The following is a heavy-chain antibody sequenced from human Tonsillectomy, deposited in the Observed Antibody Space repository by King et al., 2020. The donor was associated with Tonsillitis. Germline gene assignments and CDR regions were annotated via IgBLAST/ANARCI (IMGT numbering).Heavy chain of an antibody. J-gene: IGHJ5*02. V-gene: IGHV3-53*04. CDR3: AREGSVGAGYNWFDP. CDR1: GFTVSSNY. Sequence: VQLVESGGGLVQPGGSLRLSCAASGFTVSSNYMNWVRQAPGKGLEWVSVIYSGGSTYYADSVKGRFTISRHNSNNTLYLQMNSLRAEDTAVYYCAREGSVGAGYNWFDPWGQGTLVTVSS. CDR2: IYSGGST. D-gene: IGHD1-26*01.